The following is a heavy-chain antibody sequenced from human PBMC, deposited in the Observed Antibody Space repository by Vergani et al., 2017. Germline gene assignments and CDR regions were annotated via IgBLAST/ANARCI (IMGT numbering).Heavy chain of an antibody. D-gene: IGHD1-1*01. CDR2: INHSGST. V-gene: IGHV4-34*01. CDR3: ALRERETKIDY. Sequence: QVQLPQWGAGLLKPSETLSLTCAVYGGSFSGYYWSWIRQPPGKGLEWIGEINHSGSTNYNPSLKSRVTISVDTSKNQFSLKLSSVTAADTAVYYCALRERETKIDYWGQGTLVTVSS. CDR1: GGSFSGYY. J-gene: IGHJ4*02.